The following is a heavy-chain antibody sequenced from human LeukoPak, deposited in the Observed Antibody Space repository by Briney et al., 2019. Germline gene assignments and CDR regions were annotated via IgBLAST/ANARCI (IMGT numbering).Heavy chain of an antibody. J-gene: IGHJ3*02. CDR1: EFTFSSYG. V-gene: IGHV3-33*01. CDR2: IWYDGSNK. CDR3: ARQGIRNGDAFDI. D-gene: IGHD1-14*01. Sequence: PGGSLRLSCAASEFTFSSYGMHWVRQAPGKGLEWVAVIWYDGSNKYYADSVKGRFTISRGNSKNTLYLQMNSLRAGDTAVYYCARQGIRNGDAFDIWGQGTMVTVSS.